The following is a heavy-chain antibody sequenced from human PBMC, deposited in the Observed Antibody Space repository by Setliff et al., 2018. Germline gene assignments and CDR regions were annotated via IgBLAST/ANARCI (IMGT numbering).Heavy chain of an antibody. CDR3: ARVNAYNWFDP. Sequence: GGSLRLSCAASGFTFSSYGMHWVRQAPGKGLEWVSGLSWNSGSIGYADSVKGRFTISRDNAKKSLYLQMNSLRAEDTAVYYCARVNAYNWFDPWGQGTLVTVSS. V-gene: IGHV3-9*01. CDR2: LSWNSGSI. J-gene: IGHJ5*02. D-gene: IGHD3-16*01. CDR1: GFTFSSYG.